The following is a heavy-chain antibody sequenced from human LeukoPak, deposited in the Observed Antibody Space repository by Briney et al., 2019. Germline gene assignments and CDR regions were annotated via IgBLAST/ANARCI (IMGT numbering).Heavy chain of an antibody. CDR2: IYYSGST. Sequence: SETLSLTCTVSGGSISSYYWSWIRQPPGKGLEWIGYIYYSGSTNYNPSLKSRVTISVDTSKNQFSLKLSSVTAADTAVYYCASARGEWLVRNWFDPWGQGTLVTVSS. CDR1: GGSISSYY. V-gene: IGHV4-59*12. CDR3: ASARGEWLVRNWFDP. J-gene: IGHJ5*02. D-gene: IGHD6-19*01.